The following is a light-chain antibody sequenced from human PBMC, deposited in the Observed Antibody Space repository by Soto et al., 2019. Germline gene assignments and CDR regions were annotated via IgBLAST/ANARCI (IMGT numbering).Light chain of an antibody. CDR2: DTS. J-gene: IGKJ1*01. CDR3: QEYIQWPPGM. CDR1: QFVSSR. Sequence: DIVVTQSPATLSASPGESVTLSCRASQFVSSRLAWYQRRPGQVPRLLIYDTSTRAPGISARFSGSGSGTEFTLTISSLQSEDFAVYYCQEYIQWPPGMFGPGTKVDIK. V-gene: IGKV3-15*01.